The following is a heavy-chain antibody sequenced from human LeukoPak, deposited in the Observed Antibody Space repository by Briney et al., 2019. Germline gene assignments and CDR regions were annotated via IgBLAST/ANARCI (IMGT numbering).Heavy chain of an antibody. CDR3: ASVAFDI. CDR1: GFTFSSYA. CDR2: ISYDGSNK. V-gene: IGHV3-30*04. J-gene: IGHJ3*02. Sequence: GRSLRLSCAASGFTFSSYAMHWVRQAPGKGLEWVAVISYDGSNKYYADSVKGRFTISRDNSKNTLYLQMNSLRAEDTAVYCCASVAFDIWGQGTMVTVSS.